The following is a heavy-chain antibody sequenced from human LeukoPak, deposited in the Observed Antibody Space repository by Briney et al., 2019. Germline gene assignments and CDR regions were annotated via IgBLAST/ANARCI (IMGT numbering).Heavy chain of an antibody. CDR2: IIPIFGTA. V-gene: IGHV1-69*13. CDR3: ARVYCSGGSCYDY. J-gene: IGHJ4*02. Sequence: SVKVSCKASGGTFTSYAISWVRQAPGQGLEWMGGIIPIFGTANYAQKFQGRVTITADESTSTAYMELSSLRSEDTAVSYCARVYCSGGSCYDYWGQGTLVTVSS. CDR1: GGTFTSYA. D-gene: IGHD2-15*01.